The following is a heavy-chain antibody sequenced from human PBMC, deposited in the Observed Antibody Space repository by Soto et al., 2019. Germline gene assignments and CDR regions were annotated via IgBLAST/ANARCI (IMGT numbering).Heavy chain of an antibody. CDR3: AKDQWYSSSWYDAFDI. D-gene: IGHD6-13*01. CDR1: GFTFSSYA. V-gene: IGHV3-23*01. J-gene: IGHJ3*02. CDR2: ISGSGGST. Sequence: GGSLRLSCAASGFTFSSYAMSWVRQAPGKGLEWVSAISGSGGSTYYADSVKGRFTISRDNSKNTLYLQMNSLRAEDTAVYYCAKDQWYSSSWYDAFDIWGQGTMVTVSS.